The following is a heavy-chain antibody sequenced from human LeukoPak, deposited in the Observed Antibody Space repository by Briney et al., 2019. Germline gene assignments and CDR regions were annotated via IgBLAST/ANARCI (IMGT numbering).Heavy chain of an antibody. V-gene: IGHV1-18*01. D-gene: IGHD3-22*01. Sequence: ASVKVSCKASGYTFTSYAMHWVRQAPGQGLEWMGWISAYNGNTNYAQKLQGRVTMTTDTSTSTAYMELRSLRSDDTAVYYCARYDSSGYIFDYWGQGTLVTVSS. CDR3: ARYDSSGYIFDY. CDR2: ISAYNGNT. CDR1: GYTFTSYA. J-gene: IGHJ4*02.